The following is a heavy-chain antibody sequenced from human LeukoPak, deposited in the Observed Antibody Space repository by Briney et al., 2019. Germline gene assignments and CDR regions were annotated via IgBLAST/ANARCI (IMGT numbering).Heavy chain of an antibody. CDR3: ASQTTVPRVDAFNV. CDR2: IYPGDSDT. D-gene: IGHD4-17*01. CDR1: GSSFTNYW. Sequence: GESLQISCKGSGSSFTNYWIGWVRQMSGKGLEWMGIIYPGDSDTRYSSSFQGQVTISADKSVSSAYLQWNSLKASDTAMYYCASQTTVPRVDAFNVWGQGTVVTVSS. J-gene: IGHJ3*01. V-gene: IGHV5-51*01.